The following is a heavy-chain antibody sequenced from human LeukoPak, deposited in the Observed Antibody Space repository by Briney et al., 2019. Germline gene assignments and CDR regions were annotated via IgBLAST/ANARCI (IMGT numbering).Heavy chain of an antibody. CDR3: ARDSTDYYYYYMDV. CDR1: GFTFSDYY. V-gene: IGHV3-11*01. J-gene: IGHJ6*03. D-gene: IGHD5/OR15-5a*01. CDR2: ISSSGTTI. Sequence: GGSLRLSCAASGFTFSDYYMSWIRQAPGKGLEWVSSISSSGTTIYYADSVKGRFTISRDNAKNSLYLQMNSLRAEDTAVYYCARDSTDYYYYYMDVWGKGTTVTVSS.